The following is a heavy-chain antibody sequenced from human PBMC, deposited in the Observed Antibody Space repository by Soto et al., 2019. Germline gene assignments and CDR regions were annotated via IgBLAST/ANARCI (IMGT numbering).Heavy chain of an antibody. CDR3: ARDSGGATGPPDY. V-gene: IGHV1-69*13. D-gene: IGHD1-26*01. CDR2: IIPIFGTA. Sequence: SVKVSCEASGGTFSSYSISWVRQAPGQGLGWMGGIIPIFGTANYAQKFQGRVTITADESTSTAYMELSSLRSEDTAVYYCARDSGGATGPPDYWGQGTLVTVSS. J-gene: IGHJ4*02. CDR1: GGTFSSYS.